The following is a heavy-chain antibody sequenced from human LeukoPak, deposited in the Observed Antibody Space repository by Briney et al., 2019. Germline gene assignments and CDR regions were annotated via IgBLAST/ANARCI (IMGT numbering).Heavy chain of an antibody. D-gene: IGHD3-3*01. Sequence: SVKVSCKASGGTFSSYAISWVRQAPGQGLEWMGGIIPIFGTANYAQKFQGRVTITADESTSTAYMELSSLRSEDTAVYYCARSSFKYDFWSGYHMDPLDYWGQGTLVTASS. CDR2: IIPIFGTA. CDR1: GGTFSSYA. V-gene: IGHV1-69*13. CDR3: ARSSFKYDFWSGYHMDPLDY. J-gene: IGHJ4*02.